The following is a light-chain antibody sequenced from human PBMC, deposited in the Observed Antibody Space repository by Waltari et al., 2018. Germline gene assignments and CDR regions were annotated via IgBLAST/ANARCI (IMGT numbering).Light chain of an antibody. V-gene: IGLV2-14*01. CDR1: DSDVGAYDF. CDR2: EVS. CDR3: SSYTTSSAPGV. J-gene: IGLJ1*01. Sequence: QSALTQPASVSGSPGQSITISCSGTDSDVGAYDFVSWYQQHPGKAPHLIIYEVSKRPEGISIRFSASKAGNTASLTISGLQAEDEADYYCSSYTTSSAPGVFGTGTRVTVL.